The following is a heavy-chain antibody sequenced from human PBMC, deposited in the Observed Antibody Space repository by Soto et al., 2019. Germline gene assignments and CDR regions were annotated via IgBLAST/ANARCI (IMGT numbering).Heavy chain of an antibody. CDR1: GYTFTSYA. CDR3: ARGEDTAMVTALGAFDI. J-gene: IGHJ3*02. V-gene: IGHV1-3*01. CDR2: INAGNGNT. Sequence: QVQLVQSGAEVKKPGASVKVSCKASGYTFTSYAMHWVRQAPGQRLEWMGWINAGNGNTKYSQKFQGRATITRDTSASTAYMELSSLRSEDTAVYYCARGEDTAMVTALGAFDIWGQGTMVTVSS. D-gene: IGHD5-18*01.